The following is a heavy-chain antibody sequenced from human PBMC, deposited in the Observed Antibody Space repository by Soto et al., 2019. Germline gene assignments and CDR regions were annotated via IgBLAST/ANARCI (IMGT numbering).Heavy chain of an antibody. CDR3: ARQTGYSSWGYYFDY. V-gene: IGHV4-39*01. J-gene: IGHJ4*02. CDR2: IYYSGST. CDR1: GGSISSSSYY. D-gene: IGHD6-13*01. Sequence: SETLSPTCTVFGGSISSSSYYWGWIRQPPGKGLEWIGSIYYSGSTYYNPSLKSRVTISVDTSKNQFSLKLSSVTAADTAVYYCARQTGYSSWGYYFDYWGQGTLVTVSS.